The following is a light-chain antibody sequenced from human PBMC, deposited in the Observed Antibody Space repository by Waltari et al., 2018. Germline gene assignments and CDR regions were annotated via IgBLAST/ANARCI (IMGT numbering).Light chain of an antibody. V-gene: IGKV3-20*01. CDR3: QHYVRLPVT. Sequence: EIVLTQSPGTLSLSPGVRATLSCRASQSVGRSLAWYQQKPGQAPRLLIYGAFIRATGIADRFSGSGSGTDFSLTISRLEPEDFAVYYCQHYVRLPVTFGQGTKVEIK. CDR2: GAF. J-gene: IGKJ1*01. CDR1: QSVGRS.